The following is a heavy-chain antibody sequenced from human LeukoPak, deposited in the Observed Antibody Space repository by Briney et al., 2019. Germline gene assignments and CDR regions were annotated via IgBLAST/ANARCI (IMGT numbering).Heavy chain of an antibody. Sequence: SETLSLTCTVSGGSISSSNYYWGWIRQPPGKGLEWIGSIYYSGSTYYNPSPKSRVTISVDTSRNQFSLKLSSVTAADTAVYYCVRSSQRSYYFDYWGQGTLVTVSS. D-gene: IGHD6-25*01. CDR3: VRSSQRSYYFDY. J-gene: IGHJ4*02. CDR1: GGSISSSNYY. CDR2: IYYSGST. V-gene: IGHV4-39*07.